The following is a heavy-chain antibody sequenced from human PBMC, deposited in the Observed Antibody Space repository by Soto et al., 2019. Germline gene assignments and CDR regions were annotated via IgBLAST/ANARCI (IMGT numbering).Heavy chain of an antibody. CDR3: ARDRGAYSSSSQPV. J-gene: IGHJ3*01. CDR1: GGTFSRYA. V-gene: IGHV1-69*01. CDR2: IIPIFGTA. Sequence: QVQLVQSGAEVKKPGSSVKVSCKASGGTFSRYAISWVRQAPGQGLEWMGGIIPIFGTANYAQKFQGRVTITADESTSTAYMELSSLRSEDTAVYYCARDRGAYSSSSQPVWGQGTMVTVSS. D-gene: IGHD6-6*01.